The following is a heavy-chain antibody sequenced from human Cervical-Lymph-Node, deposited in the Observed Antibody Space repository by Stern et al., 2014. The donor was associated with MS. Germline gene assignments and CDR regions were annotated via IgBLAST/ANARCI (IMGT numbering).Heavy chain of an antibody. D-gene: IGHD6-6*01. J-gene: IGHJ3*02. CDR1: GYRFATHW. Sequence: EVQLVQSGAEVKKPGESLKISCQGSGYRFATHWIGWVRQMPGKGLEWMGMIYPGDPETIYSPSFQGQVINSADKPINTAYLQWTSLKASDTAMYYCATGSSSVPGAFDIWGQGTMVPFSS. CDR3: ATGSSSVPGAFDI. V-gene: IGHV5-51*01. CDR2: IYPGDPET.